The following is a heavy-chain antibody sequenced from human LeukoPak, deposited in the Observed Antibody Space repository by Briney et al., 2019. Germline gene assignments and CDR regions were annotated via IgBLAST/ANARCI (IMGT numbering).Heavy chain of an antibody. J-gene: IGHJ4*02. CDR2: IYSSGST. CDR3: ASTGYSRSWYGVDFDY. D-gene: IGHD6-13*01. V-gene: IGHV4-4*07. CDR1: GGSISSYY. Sequence: SETLSLTCTVSGGSISSYYWSWIRQPAGKGLEWIGRIYSSGSTNYNPSLESRVTMSVDTSKNQFSLKLSSVTAADTAVYYCASTGYSRSWYGVDFDYWGQGTLVTVSS.